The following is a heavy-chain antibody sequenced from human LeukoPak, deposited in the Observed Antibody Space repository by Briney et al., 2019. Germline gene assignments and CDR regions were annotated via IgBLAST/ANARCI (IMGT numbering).Heavy chain of an antibody. CDR3: AKGGMTSGWKGGVFDI. D-gene: IGHD6-19*01. CDR1: GFAVSSKY. J-gene: IGHJ3*02. V-gene: IGHV3-66*01. CDR2: LYSSGPT. Sequence: PGGSLRLSCAVPGFAVSSKYMSWVRQAPGKGLEWVAVLYSSGPTYYADSLKGRVTISRDDSKNTLSLQINGLRVEDTAVYYCAKGGMTSGWKGGVFDIWGQGTLVIVSS.